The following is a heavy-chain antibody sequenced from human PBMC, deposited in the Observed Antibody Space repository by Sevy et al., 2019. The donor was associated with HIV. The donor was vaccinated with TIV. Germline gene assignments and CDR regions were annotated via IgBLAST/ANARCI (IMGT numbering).Heavy chain of an antibody. D-gene: IGHD3-16*02. V-gene: IGHV1-69*13. Sequence: ASVKVSCKASGGTFSSYAISWVRQAPGQGLEWMGWIIPIFGTANYAQKFQGRVTITADESTSTAYMELSSLRSEDTAVYYCARDGSAFGGVIVRYFQHWGQGTLVTVSS. CDR1: GGTFSSYA. J-gene: IGHJ1*01. CDR3: ARDGSAFGGVIVRYFQH. CDR2: IIPIFGTA.